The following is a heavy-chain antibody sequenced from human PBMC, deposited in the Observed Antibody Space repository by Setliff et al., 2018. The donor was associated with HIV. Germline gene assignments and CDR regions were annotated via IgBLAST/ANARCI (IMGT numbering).Heavy chain of an antibody. J-gene: IGHJ4*02. D-gene: IGHD5-18*01. V-gene: IGHV4-39*07. Sequence: KPSETLSLTCTVSGGSISSSSYYWGWVRQPPGKGLEWIGSMYYSGSTYYTPSPKSRITISLDTSKNQFSLRMRSVTAADTAVYYCARVFVDTAVLRVLEYYFDSWGRGTLVTVSS. CDR3: ARVFVDTAVLRVLEYYFDS. CDR2: MYYSGST. CDR1: GGSISSSSYY.